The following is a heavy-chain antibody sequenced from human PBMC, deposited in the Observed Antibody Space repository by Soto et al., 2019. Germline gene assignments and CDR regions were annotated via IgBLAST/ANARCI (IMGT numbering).Heavy chain of an antibody. D-gene: IGHD5-18*01. V-gene: IGHV1-2*04. CDR2: INPNSGGT. J-gene: IGHJ6*02. CDR1: GYTFTGYY. Sequence: ASVKVSCKASGYTFTGYYMHWVRQAPGQGLEWMGWINPNSGGTNYAQKFQGWVTMTRDTSISTAYMELSRLRSDDTAVYYCARDADGDTAMAHYYYYYGMDVWGQGTTVTVSS. CDR3: ARDADGDTAMAHYYYYYGMDV.